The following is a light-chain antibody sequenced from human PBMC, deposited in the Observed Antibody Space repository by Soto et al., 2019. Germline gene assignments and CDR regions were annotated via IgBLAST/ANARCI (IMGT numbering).Light chain of an antibody. V-gene: IGKV1-5*03. CDR1: QSISSW. J-gene: IGKJ1*01. Sequence: RTQSPSTLSASEGDRVTVACRASQSISSWLAWYQQKPGKAPKLLIYKASSLESGVPSRFSGSGSGTEFTLTISSLQPDDFATYYCQQYNSYSRTFGQGSMV. CDR2: KAS. CDR3: QQYNSYSRT.